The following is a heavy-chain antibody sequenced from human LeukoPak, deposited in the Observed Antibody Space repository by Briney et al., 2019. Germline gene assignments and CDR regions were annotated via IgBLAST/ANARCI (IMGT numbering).Heavy chain of an antibody. D-gene: IGHD2-8*02. CDR2: IKQDGSEK. CDR3: AKDRSCTGSSCNVGS. V-gene: IGHV3-7*05. CDR1: GFTFSNYW. Sequence: GGSLRLSCAASGFTFSNYWMNWVRQAPGKGLEWVANIKQDGSEKNYVDSVKGRFTISRDNAKNSLFLQMNSLRADDTAVYYCAKDRSCTGSSCNVGSWGQGTMVTVSS. J-gene: IGHJ3*01.